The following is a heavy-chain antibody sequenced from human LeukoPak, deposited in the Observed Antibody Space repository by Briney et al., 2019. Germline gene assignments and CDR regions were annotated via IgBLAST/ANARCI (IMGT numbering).Heavy chain of an antibody. D-gene: IGHD2-2*01. CDR1: GYTFTSYG. J-gene: IGHJ5*02. V-gene: IGHV1-18*01. Sequence: ASGKVSCKASGYTFTSYGISWVRQAPGQGLEWMGWISAYNGNTNYAQKLQGRVTMTTDTSTSTAYMELRSLRSDDTAVYYCARDSPFGIVVVPAALAGWFDPWGQGTLVTVSS. CDR2: ISAYNGNT. CDR3: ARDSPFGIVVVPAALAGWFDP.